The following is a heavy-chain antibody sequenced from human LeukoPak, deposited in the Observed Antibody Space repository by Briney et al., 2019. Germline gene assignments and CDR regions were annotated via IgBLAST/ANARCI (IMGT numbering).Heavy chain of an antibody. Sequence: PSETLSLTCAVYGGSFSGYYWSWIRQHPGKGLEWIGYIYYSGSTYYNPSLKSRVTISVDTSKNQFSLKLSSVTAADTAVYYCCRTTNYYYGMDVWGQGTTVTVSS. CDR3: CRTTNYYYGMDV. CDR1: GGSFSGYY. CDR2: IYYSGST. V-gene: IGHV4-31*11. J-gene: IGHJ6*02. D-gene: IGHD1-7*01.